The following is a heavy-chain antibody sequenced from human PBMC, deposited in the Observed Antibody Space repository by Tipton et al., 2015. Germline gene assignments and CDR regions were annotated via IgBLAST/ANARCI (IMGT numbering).Heavy chain of an antibody. J-gene: IGHJ4*02. CDR1: GFTFSTYP. D-gene: IGHD1-26*01. CDR3: VQGWGLDY. V-gene: IGHV3-48*01. Sequence: SLRLPCAASGFTFSTYPMNWVRQAPGKGLEWVSYITSSSSGTYYADSVRGRFTISRDNAKNSLYLQMNSLGAEDTAVYYCVQGWGLDYWGQGTLVTVSS. CDR2: ITSSSSGT.